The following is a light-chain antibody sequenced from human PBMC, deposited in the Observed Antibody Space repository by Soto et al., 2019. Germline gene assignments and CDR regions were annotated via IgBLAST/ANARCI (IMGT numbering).Light chain of an antibody. Sequence: QSALTQPPSVSGSPGQSDTISCTGTITDVGGYNRVSWYRQPPGTAPKLMIYEVSSRPSGVPDRFSGSKSGNTASLTISGLKAEDEPDYYCSSYTSSSTYVFGTGTKLTVL. CDR3: SSYTSSSTYV. V-gene: IGLV2-18*02. CDR1: ITDVGGYNR. CDR2: EVS. J-gene: IGLJ1*01.